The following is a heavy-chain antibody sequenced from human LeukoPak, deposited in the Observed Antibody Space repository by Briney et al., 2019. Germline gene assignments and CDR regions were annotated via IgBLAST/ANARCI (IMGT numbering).Heavy chain of an antibody. CDR2: IKQDGSEK. Sequence: GGSLRLSCAASGFTFSSYWISWVRQAPGKGLGWVANIKQDGSEKYYVDSVKGRFTISRDNAKNSLYLQMNSLRAEDTAVYYCARDALSGWYEASDAFDIWGQGTMATVSS. D-gene: IGHD6-19*01. J-gene: IGHJ3*02. V-gene: IGHV3-7*01. CDR3: ARDALSGWYEASDAFDI. CDR1: GFTFSSYW.